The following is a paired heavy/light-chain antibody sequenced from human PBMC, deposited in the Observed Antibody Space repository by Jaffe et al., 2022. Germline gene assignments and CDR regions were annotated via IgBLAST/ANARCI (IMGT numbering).Heavy chain of an antibody. Sequence: QVQLVQSGAEVKKPGSSVKVSCKASGGTFSSYAISWVRQAPGQGLEWMGGIIPIFGTANYAQKFQGRVTITTDESTSTAYMELSSLRSEDTAVYYCAREFREKDYGDYAVFTPGYYYYMDVWGKGTTVTVSS. CDR1: GGTFSSYA. V-gene: IGHV1-69*05. D-gene: IGHD4-17*01. CDR3: AREFREKDYGDYAVFTPGYYYYMDV. CDR2: IIPIFGTA. J-gene: IGHJ6*03.
Light chain of an antibody. Sequence: EIVLTQSPGTLSLSPGERATLSCRASQSVSSSYLAWYQQKPGQAPRLLIYGASSRATGIPDRFSGSGSGTDFTLTISRLEPEDFAVYYCQQYGSSPRMYTFGQGTKLEIK. V-gene: IGKV3-20*01. J-gene: IGKJ2*01. CDR3: QQYGSSPRMYT. CDR2: GAS. CDR1: QSVSSSY.